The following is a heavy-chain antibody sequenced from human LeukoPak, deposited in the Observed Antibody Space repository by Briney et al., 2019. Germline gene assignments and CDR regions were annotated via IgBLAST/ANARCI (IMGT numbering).Heavy chain of an antibody. CDR1: GASISTGDYN. V-gene: IGHV4-30-4*01. CDR2: IYSGGRT. J-gene: IGHJ4*02. CDR3: ARELVFNPGNIDS. Sequence: SETLPLTCTVSGASISTGDYNWSWIRQAPGRGLEWIGYIYSGGRTYYNPSLKSRVTISSDTSKNQFSLKVNFVSAADTAVYYCARELVFNPGNIDSWGQGTLVTVSS. D-gene: IGHD1-14*01.